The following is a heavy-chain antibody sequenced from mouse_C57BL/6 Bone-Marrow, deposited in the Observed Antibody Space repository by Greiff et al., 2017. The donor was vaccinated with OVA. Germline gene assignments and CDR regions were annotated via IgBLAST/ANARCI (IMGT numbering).Heavy chain of an antibody. D-gene: IGHD2-2*01. CDR2: ISYDGSN. V-gene: IGHV3-6*01. Sequence: DVKLQESGPGLVKPSQSLSLTCSVTGYSITSGYYWNWIRQFPGNKLEWMGYISYDGSNNYNPSLKNRISITRDTSKNQFFLKLNSVTTEDTATYYCARDGYDSFAYWGQGTLVTVSA. CDR3: ARDGYDSFAY. J-gene: IGHJ3*01. CDR1: GYSITSGYY.